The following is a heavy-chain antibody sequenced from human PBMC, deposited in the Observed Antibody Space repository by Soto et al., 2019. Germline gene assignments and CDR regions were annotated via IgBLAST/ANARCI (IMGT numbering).Heavy chain of an antibody. D-gene: IGHD6-19*01. CDR3: ARPPIAVAVEGMDV. J-gene: IGHJ6*02. CDR1: GFTFSSYA. Sequence: PGGSLRLSCAASGFTFSSYAMHWVRQAPGKGLEWVAVISYDGSNKYYADSVKGRFTISRDNSKNTLYLQMNSLRAEDTAVYYCARPPIAVAVEGMDVWGQGTTVTVSS. V-gene: IGHV3-30-3*01. CDR2: ISYDGSNK.